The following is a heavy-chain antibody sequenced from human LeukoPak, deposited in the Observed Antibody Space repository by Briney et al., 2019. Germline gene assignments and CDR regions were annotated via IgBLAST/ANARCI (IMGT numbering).Heavy chain of an antibody. CDR2: IFPSGSA. CDR3: ARRNHYFYYMDV. CDR1: GGSISSYY. J-gene: IGHJ6*03. Sequence: SETLSLTCTVSGGSISSYYWSWIRQSPVRGLEWLGYIFPSGSAFYNPSLGSRVTISLDTSENQFSLRLSSVTAADTAVYYCARRNHYFYYMDVWGKGTTVTVSS. V-gene: IGHV4-4*09.